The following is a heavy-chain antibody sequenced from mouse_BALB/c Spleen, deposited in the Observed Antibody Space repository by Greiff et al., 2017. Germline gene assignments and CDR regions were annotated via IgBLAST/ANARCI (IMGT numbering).Heavy chain of an antibody. CDR1: GFTFSSYG. J-gene: IGHJ4*01. Sequence: EVMLVESGGDLVKPGGSLKLSCAASGFTFSSYGMSWVRQTPDKRLEWVATISSGGSYTYYPDSVKGRFTISRDNAKNTLYLQMSSLKSEDTAMYYCARRASRTYAMDYWGQGTSVTVSS. V-gene: IGHV5-6*02. CDR3: ARRASRTYAMDY. CDR2: ISSGGSYT.